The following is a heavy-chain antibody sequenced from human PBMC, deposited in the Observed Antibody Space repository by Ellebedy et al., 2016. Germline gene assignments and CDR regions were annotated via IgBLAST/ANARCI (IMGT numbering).Heavy chain of an antibody. J-gene: IGHJ6*02. V-gene: IGHV3-74*03. CDR2: INTGGNST. CDR3: AKERGGYCSGGGCYSVYYYYGIDV. CDR1: GFAFSSSW. D-gene: IGHD2-15*01. Sequence: GESLKISXAASGFAFSSSWMHWVRQVPGKGLVWVARINTGGNSTTYADSVKGRFTISRDNAKNKLDLQMNSVRVDDTAVYYCAKERGGYCSGGGCYSVYYYYGIDVWGQGTTVTVSS.